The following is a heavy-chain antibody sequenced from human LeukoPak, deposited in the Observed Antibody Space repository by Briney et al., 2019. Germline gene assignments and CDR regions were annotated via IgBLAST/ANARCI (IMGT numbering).Heavy chain of an antibody. J-gene: IGHJ4*02. CDR1: GFAFADSA. CDR2: IRTRYNNYQT. V-gene: IGHV3-73*01. D-gene: IGHD6-19*01. Sequence: GESLKISCAASGFAFADSAVHWVRQSSGKGLEWVGCIRTRYNNYQTIYGASVRGRFVITRDDSGSTASLQMNSLRSEDTAIYYCIRHVEWVAPDFWGQGALVTVSS. CDR3: IRHVEWVAPDF.